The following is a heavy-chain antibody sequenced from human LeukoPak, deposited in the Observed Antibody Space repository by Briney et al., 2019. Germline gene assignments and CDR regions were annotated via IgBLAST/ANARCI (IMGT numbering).Heavy chain of an antibody. CDR3: ARGLRTYYYGSGSYYKGYYFDY. D-gene: IGHD3-10*01. CDR1: GGSISSSSYY. Sequence: SETPSLTCTVSGGSISSSSYYWGWIRQPPGKGLEWIGSIYYSGSTYYNPSLKSRVAISVDTSKNQFSLKLSSVTAADTAVYYCARGLRTYYYGSGSYYKGYYFDYWGQGTLVTVSS. J-gene: IGHJ4*02. CDR2: IYYSGST. V-gene: IGHV4-39*01.